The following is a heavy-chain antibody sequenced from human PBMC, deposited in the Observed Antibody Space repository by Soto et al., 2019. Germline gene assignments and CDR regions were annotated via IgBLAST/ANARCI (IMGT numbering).Heavy chain of an antibody. Sequence: PGGSLRLSCAASGFTFSSYSMNWVRQAPGKGLEWVSSISSSSSYIYYADSVKGRFTISRDNAKNSLYPQMNSLRAEDTAVYYCVRDPQEDIVVVPAAEGVYWGQGTLVTVSS. J-gene: IGHJ4*02. D-gene: IGHD2-2*01. CDR3: VRDPQEDIVVVPAAEGVY. CDR1: GFTFSSYS. V-gene: IGHV3-21*01. CDR2: ISSSSSYI.